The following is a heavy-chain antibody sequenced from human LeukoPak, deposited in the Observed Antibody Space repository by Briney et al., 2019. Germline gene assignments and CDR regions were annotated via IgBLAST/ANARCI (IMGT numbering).Heavy chain of an antibody. CDR2: IYFTGST. V-gene: IGHV4-39*01. CDR1: GGSIRSSDYY. D-gene: IGHD6-13*01. J-gene: IGHJ4*02. CDR3: AGRTHSSSLTY. Sequence: PSETLSLTCTVSGGSIRSSDYYWGWIRQPPGKGLEWIGCIYFTGSTYYNPSLRGRVTVSKDTTLNQFSLRVNSVTAADTAIYYCAGRTHSSSLTYWGQGALVTVSS.